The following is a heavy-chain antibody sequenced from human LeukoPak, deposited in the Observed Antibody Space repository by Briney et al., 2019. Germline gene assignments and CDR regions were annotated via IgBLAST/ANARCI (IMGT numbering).Heavy chain of an antibody. Sequence: GGSLRLSCAASGFTFSSYGMHWVRQAPGKGLEWVAVISYDGSNKYYADSVKGRFTISRDNSKNTLYLQMNSLRAEDTAVYYCAKVAVGSGGDFDYWGQGTLVTVSS. CDR3: AKVAVGSGGDFDY. CDR1: GFTFSSYG. J-gene: IGHJ4*02. CDR2: ISYDGSNK. V-gene: IGHV3-30*18. D-gene: IGHD6-19*01.